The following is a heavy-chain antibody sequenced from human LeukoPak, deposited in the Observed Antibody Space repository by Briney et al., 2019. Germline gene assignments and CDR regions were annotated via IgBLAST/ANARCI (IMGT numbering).Heavy chain of an antibody. CDR2: IRSSGVST. J-gene: IGHJ6*02. CDR3: AKELTPRYYYGSGNLKRNGMDV. Sequence: GRSLRLSCAASGFTFNTYAMSWVSQDPGKGLEWVSGIRSSGVSTYYADSVKGRFTISRDNSKNTLYLQMNSLRAEDTAVYYCAKELTPRYYYGSGNLKRNGMDVWGQGTTVTVSS. D-gene: IGHD3-10*01. CDR1: GFTFNTYA. V-gene: IGHV3-23*01.